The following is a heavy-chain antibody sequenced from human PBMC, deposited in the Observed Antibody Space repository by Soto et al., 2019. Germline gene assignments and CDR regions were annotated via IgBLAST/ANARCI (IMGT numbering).Heavy chain of an antibody. CDR3: AIDSWRHPGLLVHS. V-gene: IGHV1-18*04. Sequence: SVKGACKASGYTFTSYGSSWVRQAPGQGLEWMGWISAYNGNTNYAQKLQGRVTMTTDTSTSTADMELRSLRSDDTDVYDRAIDSWRHPGLLVHSWGQGTLVSV. J-gene: IGHJ5*02. CDR1: GYTFTSYG. CDR2: ISAYNGNT. D-gene: IGHD5-12*01.